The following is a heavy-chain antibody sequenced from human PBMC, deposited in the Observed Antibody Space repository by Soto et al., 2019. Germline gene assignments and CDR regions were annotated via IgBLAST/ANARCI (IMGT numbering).Heavy chain of an antibody. V-gene: IGHV1-69*04. CDR3: ARTISAP. Sequence: SVKVSCKASGYTFATYGINWVRQAPGQGLEWMGRIIPILGIANYAQKFQGRVTITADKSTSTAYMELSSLRSEDTAVYNCARTISAPWGKGPLVTAS. J-gene: IGHJ5*02. CDR1: GYTFATYG. CDR2: IIPILGIA. D-gene: IGHD2-21*01.